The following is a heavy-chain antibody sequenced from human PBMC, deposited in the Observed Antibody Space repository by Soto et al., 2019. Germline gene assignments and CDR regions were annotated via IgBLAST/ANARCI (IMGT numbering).Heavy chain of an antibody. J-gene: IGHJ5*02. CDR2: ISSDGSST. V-gene: IGHV3-74*01. CDR1: GFTFSSYW. CDR3: ATSRGECPLT. D-gene: IGHD3-10*01. Sequence: VQLVESGGALVQPGGSLRLSCAASGFTFSSYWMHWVRQAPGKGLVWVSRISSDGSSTTYADSVKGRFTISRANAKNTLYLQINSVSSEDTAVYYCATSRGECPLTWGQGTLVTVSS.